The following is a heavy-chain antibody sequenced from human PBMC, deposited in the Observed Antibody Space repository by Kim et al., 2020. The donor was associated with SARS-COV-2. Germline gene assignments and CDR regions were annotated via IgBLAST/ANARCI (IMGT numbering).Heavy chain of an antibody. D-gene: IGHD5-18*01. V-gene: IGHV4-30-2*01. CDR3: ARATAMVDSYYGMDV. Sequence: PSLKSRVTISVDRSKNQFSLKLSSVTAADTAVYYCARATAMVDSYYGMDVWGQGTTVTVSS. J-gene: IGHJ6*02.